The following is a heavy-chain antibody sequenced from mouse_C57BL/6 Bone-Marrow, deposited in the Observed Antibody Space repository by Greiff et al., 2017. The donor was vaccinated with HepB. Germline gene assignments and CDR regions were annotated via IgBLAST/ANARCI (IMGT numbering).Heavy chain of an antibody. Sequence: QVQLQQPGAELVMPGASVKLSCKASGYTFTSYWMHWVKQRPGQGLEWIGEIDPSDSYTNYNQKFKGKSTLTVDKSSSTAYMQLSILTSEDSAVYYCARRALDYWGQGTTLTVSS. CDR2: IDPSDSYT. D-gene: IGHD3-1*01. CDR3: ARRALDY. V-gene: IGHV1-69*01. CDR1: GYTFTSYW. J-gene: IGHJ2*01.